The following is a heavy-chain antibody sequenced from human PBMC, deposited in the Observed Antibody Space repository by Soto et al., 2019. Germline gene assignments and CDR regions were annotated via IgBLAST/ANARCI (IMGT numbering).Heavy chain of an antibody. CDR1: GFTISTYA. CDR3: AKDAVYKDGLWLMDS. J-gene: IGHJ5*02. CDR2: VTGSGGQI. V-gene: IGHV3-23*01. D-gene: IGHD2-21*01. Sequence: GSLRLSCAASGFTISTYAMTWVRQAPGKGLECVSGVTGSGGQIHYADSVKGRFTISKDNSKNTLYLQMSSLREEDTALYYCAKDAVYKDGLWLMDSWGQGTLVTVSS.